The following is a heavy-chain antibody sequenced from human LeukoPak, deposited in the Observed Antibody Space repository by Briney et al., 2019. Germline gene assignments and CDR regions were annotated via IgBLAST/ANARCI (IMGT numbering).Heavy chain of an antibody. CDR1: GFTFSSYG. CDR2: ISYDGSNK. D-gene: IGHD5-18*01. CDR3: AINSYGYVDAFDI. J-gene: IGHJ3*02. V-gene: IGHV3-30*03. Sequence: GGSLRLSCAASGFTFSSYGMHWVRQAPGKGLEWVAVISYDGSNKYYADSVKGRFTMSRDNSKNTLYLQMNSLRAEDTAVYYCAINSYGYVDAFDIWGQGTMVTVSS.